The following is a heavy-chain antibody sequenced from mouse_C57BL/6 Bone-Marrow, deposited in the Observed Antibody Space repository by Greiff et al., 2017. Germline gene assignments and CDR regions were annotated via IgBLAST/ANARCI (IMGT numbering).Heavy chain of an antibody. J-gene: IGHJ2*01. Sequence: QVHVKQSGAELARPGASVKLSCKASGYTFTSYGISWVKQRTGQGLEWIGEIYPRSGNTYYNEKFKGEATLTADKSSSTAYMELRSLTSEDSAVYFCARSPIFYDGYPYYFDYWGQGTTLTVSS. CDR1: GYTFTSYG. CDR2: IYPRSGNT. D-gene: IGHD2-3*01. CDR3: ARSPIFYDGYPYYFDY. V-gene: IGHV1-81*01.